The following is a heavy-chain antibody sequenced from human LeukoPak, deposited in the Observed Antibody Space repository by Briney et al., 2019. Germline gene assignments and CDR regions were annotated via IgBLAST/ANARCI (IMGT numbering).Heavy chain of an antibody. CDR1: GFTRTNYY. J-gene: IGHJ4*02. CDR3: ARDPSLEILSYFDS. Sequence: GGSLRLSCTASGFTRTNYYMSWIRQAPGKGLEWVSYISASGDTIYYGDSVRGRFTISRDNAKNSLYLDMNTLKAEDTAVYYCARDPSLEILSYFDSCGQRTPVTVSS. CDR2: ISASGDTI. D-gene: IGHD3-16*02. V-gene: IGHV3-11*04.